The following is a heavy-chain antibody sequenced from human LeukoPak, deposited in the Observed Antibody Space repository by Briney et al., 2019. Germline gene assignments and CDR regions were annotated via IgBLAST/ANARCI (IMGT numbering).Heavy chain of an antibody. CDR3: ARDPVLGYCSSTSCDRWFDP. V-gene: IGHV1-69*04. CDR1: GGTFSSYA. CDR2: IIPILGIA. D-gene: IGHD2-2*01. J-gene: IGHJ5*02. Sequence: GSSVKVSCKASGGTFSSYAISWVRQAPGQGLEWMGRIIPILGIANYAQKFQGRVTITADKSTSTAYMELSSLRSEDTAVYYCARDPVLGYCSSTSCDRWFDPWGQGTLVTVSS.